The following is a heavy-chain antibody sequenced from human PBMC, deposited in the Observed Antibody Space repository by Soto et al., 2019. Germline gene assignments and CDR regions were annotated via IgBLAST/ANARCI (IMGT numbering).Heavy chain of an antibody. D-gene: IGHD2-15*01. Sequence: TSETLSLTCDACVEAMTGGIYWGWIRQSPGKGLEWIGSIYYCGTTYYNPSLRSRLAISIDTSKNQFSLRLSSVTAADTALYYCARGWYYFDFWGQGTLVTVSS. V-gene: IGHV4-38-2*01. CDR1: VEAMTGGIY. CDR3: ARGWYYFDF. CDR2: IYYCGTT. J-gene: IGHJ4*02.